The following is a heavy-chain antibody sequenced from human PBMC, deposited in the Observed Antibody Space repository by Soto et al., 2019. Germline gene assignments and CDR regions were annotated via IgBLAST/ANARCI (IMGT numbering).Heavy chain of an antibody. CDR1: GFTFSSYA. CDR3: VRGASLNFDY. Sequence: GGFLRLSCGAPGFTFSSYAIHWVRQAPGKGVEWVAVISYDGSNKYYADSVKGRFTISRDNAKNSLYLQMNSLRAEDTAFYYCVRGASLNFDYWGQGTLVTVSS. D-gene: IGHD1-26*01. V-gene: IGHV3-30-3*01. CDR2: ISYDGSNK. J-gene: IGHJ4*02.